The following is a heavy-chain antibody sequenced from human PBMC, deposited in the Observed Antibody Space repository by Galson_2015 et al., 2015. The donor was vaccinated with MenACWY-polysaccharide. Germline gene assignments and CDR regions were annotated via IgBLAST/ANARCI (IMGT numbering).Heavy chain of an antibody. CDR1: GLTFSSYA. V-gene: IGHV3-23*01. CDR2: ISDSGGTT. CDR3: AKAHIAARPDRRMVYYYYMDV. J-gene: IGHJ6*03. D-gene: IGHD6-6*01. Sequence: SLRLSCAASGLTFSSYAMSWVRQAPGKGPEWVSAISDSGGTTFYADSVKGRFTISRDNSKNTLFLQMISLRVEDTAVYYCAKAHIAARPDRRMVYYYYMDVWGKGTMVTVSS.